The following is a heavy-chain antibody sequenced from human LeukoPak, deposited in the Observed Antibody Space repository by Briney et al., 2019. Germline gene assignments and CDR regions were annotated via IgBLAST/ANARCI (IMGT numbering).Heavy chain of an antibody. CDR2: ISAYNGHT. D-gene: IGHD6-19*01. CDR3: ARFAVHRRIAVTGQFGLDY. J-gene: IGHJ4*02. Sequence: ASVTVSCKASGYTFTNYGISWVRQAPGQGLEWMGWISAYNGHTKYAQKVQGRVTMTRDTSTSTAYMELRSLRSDDTAVYYCARFAVHRRIAVTGQFGLDYWGRGTLVTVSS. V-gene: IGHV1-18*01. CDR1: GYTFTNYG.